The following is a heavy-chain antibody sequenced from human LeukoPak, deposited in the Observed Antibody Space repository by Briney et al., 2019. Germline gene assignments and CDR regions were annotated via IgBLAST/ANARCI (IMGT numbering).Heavy chain of an antibody. CDR2: ISSSGSTI. D-gene: IGHD3-16*02. CDR3: ARGSTFGGVISDF. CDR1: GFTLSDYY. J-gene: IGHJ4*02. V-gene: IGHV3-11*01. Sequence: GGSLRLSCAASGFTLSDYYMSGIRQAPGKGLEGVSYISSSGSTIYYADSVKGRFTISRDNAKNSLYLQMNSLRVEDTGIYFCARGSTFGGVISDFWGQGTLVTVSS.